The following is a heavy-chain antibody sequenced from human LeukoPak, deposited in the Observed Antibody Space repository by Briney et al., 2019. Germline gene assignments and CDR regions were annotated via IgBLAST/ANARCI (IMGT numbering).Heavy chain of an antibody. CDR3: AKTPWAAGGGYFDY. J-gene: IGHJ4*02. CDR1: GFTFSSYG. CDR2: ISYDGSNK. V-gene: IGHV3-30*18. Sequence: GSLRLSCAAAGFTFSSYGMHWVRQAPGKGLEWVAIISYDGSNKYYADSVKGRFTISRDNSKNTLSLQMNSLRDEDTAVYYCAKTPWAAGGGYFDYWGRGTLVTVSS. D-gene: IGHD1-26*01.